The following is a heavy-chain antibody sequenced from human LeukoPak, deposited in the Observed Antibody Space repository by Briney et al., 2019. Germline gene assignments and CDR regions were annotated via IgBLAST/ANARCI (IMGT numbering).Heavy chain of an antibody. CDR1: GYSFSSYW. D-gene: IGHD6-19*01. Sequence: GESLKISCKGSGYSFSSYWIAWVRQMPGKGLEWMAIIYPADSDTRYSPSFLGQLTISADKSINTAYLQWSSLKASDTATYYCARPDSSGYYVVWGQGTLVTVSS. V-gene: IGHV5-51*01. J-gene: IGHJ4*02. CDR3: ARPDSSGYYVV. CDR2: IYPADSDT.